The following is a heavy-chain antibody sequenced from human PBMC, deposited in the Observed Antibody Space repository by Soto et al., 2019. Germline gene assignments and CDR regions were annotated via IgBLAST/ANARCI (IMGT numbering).Heavy chain of an antibody. CDR3: ERDGQQLVFRYYYGMDV. CDR2: ISAYNGNT. CDR1: GYTFTSYG. V-gene: IGHV1-18*01. J-gene: IGHJ6*02. Sequence: ASVKVSCKASGYTFTSYGISWVRQAPGQGLEWMGWISAYNGNTNYAQKLQGRVTMTTDTSTSTAYMELRSLRSDDTAVYYCERDGQQLVFRYYYGMDVWGQGTTVTVSS. D-gene: IGHD6-13*01.